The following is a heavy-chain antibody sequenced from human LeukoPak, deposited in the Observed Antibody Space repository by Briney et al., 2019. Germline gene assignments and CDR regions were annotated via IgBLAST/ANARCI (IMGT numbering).Heavy chain of an antibody. V-gene: IGHV3-23*01. Sequence: GGSLRLSCAAPGFTFSSYAMTWVRQAPGKGLEWVSAISYSGDSTYYADSVKGRFTISRDNSKNTLYLQMSSLRAEDTAVYFCAKDGVWYSSGQFYFDCWGQGTLVTVSS. CDR2: ISYSGDST. CDR1: GFTFSSYA. D-gene: IGHD6-19*01. J-gene: IGHJ4*02. CDR3: AKDGVWYSSGQFYFDC.